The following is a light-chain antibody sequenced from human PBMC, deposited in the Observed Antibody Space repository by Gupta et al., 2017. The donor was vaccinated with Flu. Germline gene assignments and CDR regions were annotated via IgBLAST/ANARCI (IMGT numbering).Light chain of an antibody. J-gene: IGLJ3*02. CDR2: LNSDGSH. Sequence: GHRSYSSAWHQQQPEKGPRYLMKLNSDGSHSKGDGIPDRFSGSSSGAERYLTISSLQSEDEADYYCQTWGTGIRWVFGGGTKLTVL. CDR1: GHRSYS. V-gene: IGLV4-69*01. CDR3: QTWGTGIRWV.